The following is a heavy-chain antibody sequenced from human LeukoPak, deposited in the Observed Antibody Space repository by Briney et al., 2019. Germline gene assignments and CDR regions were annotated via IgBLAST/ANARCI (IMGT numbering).Heavy chain of an antibody. V-gene: IGHV4-59*01. CDR2: ISYRGST. J-gene: IGHJ4*02. D-gene: IGHD3-22*01. CDR3: ARAAYDSSGYQTPNFEY. Sequence: SETLSLTCTVSGGSISSYYWDWMRQPPGKGLEWIGYISYRGSTDYNPSLKSRVTILVDTSKNQFSLKLSSVTAADTAVYYCARAAYDSSGYQTPNFEYWGLGTLVTVSS. CDR1: GGSISSYY.